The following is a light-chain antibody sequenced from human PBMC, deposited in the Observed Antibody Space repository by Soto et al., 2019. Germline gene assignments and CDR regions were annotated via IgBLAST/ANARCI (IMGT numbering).Light chain of an antibody. J-gene: IGLJ2*01. Sequence: QSVLTQPASVSGSPGQSITISCTGTSSDVGGYNYVSWYQQHPGKAPKLMIYDDSNRPSGVSNRFSGSKSGNTASLTISGLQAEDEADYYCSSYTSSSTLVLGGGTKLTVL. CDR3: SSYTSSSTLV. CDR2: DDS. CDR1: SSDVGGYNY. V-gene: IGLV2-14*01.